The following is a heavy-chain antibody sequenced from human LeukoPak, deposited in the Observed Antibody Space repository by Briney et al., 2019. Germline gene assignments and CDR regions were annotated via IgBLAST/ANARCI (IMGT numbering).Heavy chain of an antibody. D-gene: IGHD6-19*01. V-gene: IGHV1-8*01. Sequence: GASVKVSCKASGYTFTSYDINWVRQATGQGLEWMGWMNPNNGNRGYAQEFQGRVTMTRSTSISTAYMELSSLRSEDTAVYYCARESTIAMAGLDGFDIWGQGTEVTVSS. CDR3: ARESTIAMAGLDGFDI. J-gene: IGHJ3*02. CDR2: MNPNNGNR. CDR1: GYTFTSYD.